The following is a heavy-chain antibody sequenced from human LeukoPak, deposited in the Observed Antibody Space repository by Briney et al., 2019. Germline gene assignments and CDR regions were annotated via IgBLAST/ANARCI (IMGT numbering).Heavy chain of an antibody. Sequence: GSLRLSCAASGFTFSSYAMHWVRQAPGKGLEWVAVISYDGSNKYYADSVKGRFTISRDNSKNTLYLQMNSLRAEDTAVYYCARGKGSWSSFDYWGQGTLVTVPS. J-gene: IGHJ4*02. CDR1: GFTFSSYA. CDR2: ISYDGSNK. D-gene: IGHD6-13*01. V-gene: IGHV3-30*04. CDR3: ARGKGSWSSFDY.